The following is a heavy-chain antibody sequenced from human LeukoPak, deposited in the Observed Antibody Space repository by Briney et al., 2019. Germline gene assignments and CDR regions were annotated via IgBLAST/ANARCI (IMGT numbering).Heavy chain of an antibody. V-gene: IGHV4-34*01. Sequence: SETLSLTCAVYGGSFSGHFWSWIRQPPGKGLEWIGEINHSGFTNYNPSLKSRVTISVDTSKNQFSLKLSSVTAADTAVYYCARDIRYCSGGSCYVLWGQGTLVTVSS. CDR3: ARDIRYCSGGSCYVL. J-gene: IGHJ4*02. CDR2: INHSGFT. D-gene: IGHD2-15*01. CDR1: GGSFSGHF.